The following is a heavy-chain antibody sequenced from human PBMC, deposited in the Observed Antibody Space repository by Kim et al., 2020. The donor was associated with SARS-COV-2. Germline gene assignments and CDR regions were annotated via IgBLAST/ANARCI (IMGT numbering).Heavy chain of an antibody. CDR1: GGSISSYY. Sequence: SETLSLTCTVSGGSISSYYWSWIRQPPGKGLEWIGYIYYSGSTNYNPSLKSRVTISVDTSKNQFSLKLSSVTAADTAVYYCARSPRPLMDTAMGYNWFDPWGQGTLVTVSS. D-gene: IGHD5-18*01. CDR3: ARSPRPLMDTAMGYNWFDP. J-gene: IGHJ5*02. CDR2: IYYSGST. V-gene: IGHV4-59*01.